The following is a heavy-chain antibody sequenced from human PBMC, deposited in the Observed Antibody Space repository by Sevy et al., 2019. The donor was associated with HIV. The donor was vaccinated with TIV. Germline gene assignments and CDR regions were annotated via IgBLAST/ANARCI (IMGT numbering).Heavy chain of an antibody. V-gene: IGHV3-30-3*01. CDR3: ARDIRWPYYYDSSGYYRGADY. J-gene: IGHJ4*02. D-gene: IGHD3-22*01. CDR2: ISYAGSNK. CDR1: GFTFGSYA. Sequence: GGSLRLSCAASGFTFGSYAMHWVRQAPGKGLEWVAVISYAGSNKYYADSVKGRFTISRDNSKNTLYLQMNSLRAEDTAVYYCARDIRWPYYYDSSGYYRGADYWGQGTLVTVSS.